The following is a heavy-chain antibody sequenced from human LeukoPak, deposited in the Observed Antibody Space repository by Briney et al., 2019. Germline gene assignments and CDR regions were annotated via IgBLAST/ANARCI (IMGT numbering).Heavy chain of an antibody. D-gene: IGHD4-23*01. CDR3: AKEDTVVTWHQNAFDI. CDR2: ISGGAGST. V-gene: IGHV3-23*01. CDR1: GFIFNNYA. Sequence: PGAFLRLSWGACGFIFNNYAMCWVRLAPGKVLELGSIISGGAGSTYYAKSLKGQFTISRDNSNNTLYLQMSSLRAEDTAVYYCAKEDTVVTWHQNAFDIWGQGTMVTVSS. J-gene: IGHJ3*02.